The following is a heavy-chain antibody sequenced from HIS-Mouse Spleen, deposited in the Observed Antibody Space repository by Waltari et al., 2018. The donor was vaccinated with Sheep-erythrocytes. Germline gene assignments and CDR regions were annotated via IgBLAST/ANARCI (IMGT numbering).Heavy chain of an antibody. CDR2: IHYSGRP. D-gene: IGHD3-3*01. V-gene: IGHV4-39*07. J-gene: IGHJ4*02. CDR3: ARDEGTYYDFWSGYPPSYYFDY. Sequence: QLQLQESGPGLVKPSETLSLTCTVSGGSISSSSYYWGWIRQPPGKGLEWIGSIHYSGRPSSNPSLKSRVTISVDTSKNQFSLKLSSVTAADTAVYYCARDEGTYYDFWSGYPPSYYFDYWGQGTLVTVSS. CDR1: GGSISSSSYY.